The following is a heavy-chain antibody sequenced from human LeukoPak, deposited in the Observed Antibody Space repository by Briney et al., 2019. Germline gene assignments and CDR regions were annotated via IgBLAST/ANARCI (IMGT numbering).Heavy chain of an antibody. J-gene: IGHJ4*02. CDR1: GFNFDDYA. Sequence: GGSLRLSCAASGFNFDDYAVHWVRQAPGKGLEWVSGISWNGGDIAYADSVKGRFTISRDNAKNSLFLQMNSLRGEDTALYYCAKVDGYSYGPIDSWGQGILVTVSS. V-gene: IGHV3-9*01. CDR2: ISWNGGDI. CDR3: AKVDGYSYGPIDS. D-gene: IGHD5-18*01.